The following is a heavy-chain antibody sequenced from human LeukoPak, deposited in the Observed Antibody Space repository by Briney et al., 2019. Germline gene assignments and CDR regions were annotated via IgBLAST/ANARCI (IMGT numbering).Heavy chain of an antibody. J-gene: IGHJ5*02. D-gene: IGHD2-21*01. CDR1: GYSFTDYY. Sequence: ASVKVSCKTSGYSFTDYYMHWVSQAPGQGLEWMGWINPNSGGTSSAQKFQGRVTITRNTSITTVYMEVRWLTSDDTAVYYCARADRLHGGPYLIGPWGQGTLVTVSS. CDR2: INPNSGGT. CDR3: ARADRLHGGPYLIGP. V-gene: IGHV1-2*02.